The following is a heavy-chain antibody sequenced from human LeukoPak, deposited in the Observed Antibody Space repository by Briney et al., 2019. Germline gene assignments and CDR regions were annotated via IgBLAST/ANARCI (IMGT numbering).Heavy chain of an antibody. J-gene: IGHJ4*02. Sequence: PGGSLRLSCAASGFIISTYWMGWVRQGPGKGLEWVASINPDGSVQKYVDSMKGRFTISRDNAKNLVDLQMNSLSAEDTALFYCARLFGGVTTFDYWGQGTLVTVSS. CDR2: INPDGSVQ. V-gene: IGHV3-7*01. CDR3: ARLFGGVTTFDY. CDR1: GFIISTYW. D-gene: IGHD4-17*01.